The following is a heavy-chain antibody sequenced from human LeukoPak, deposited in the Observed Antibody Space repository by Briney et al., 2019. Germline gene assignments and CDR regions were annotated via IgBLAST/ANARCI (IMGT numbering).Heavy chain of an antibody. D-gene: IGHD3-22*01. CDR3: ARGGRGSAAVVAPRSFDI. J-gene: IGHJ3*02. Sequence: GGSLRLSCAASGFDVSSHHMVWVRQAPGKGLEWVSVTYTRGNSYYTDSVKGRFIISRDTSKNTMDLQMNSLRPEDSALYFCARGGRGSAAVVAPRSFDIWGQGTMVAVSS. CDR1: GFDVSSHH. CDR2: TYTRGNS. V-gene: IGHV3-53*01.